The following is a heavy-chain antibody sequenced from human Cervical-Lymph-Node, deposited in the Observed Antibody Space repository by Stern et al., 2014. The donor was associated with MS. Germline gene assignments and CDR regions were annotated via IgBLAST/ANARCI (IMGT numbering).Heavy chain of an antibody. Sequence: EVQLVQSGGALVQPGGSLRLSCATSGFTFSGFLMTWVRQAPGKGLAWVANIRQDGSEKYYVDSVKGRFTVSRDNTKNLLYLQMSSLRPEDTAVYYCARGLAVTGTGYWGQGTLVTVSS. J-gene: IGHJ4*02. CDR1: GFTFSGFL. V-gene: IGHV3-7*01. D-gene: IGHD2-21*02. CDR2: IRQDGSEK. CDR3: ARGLAVTGTGY.